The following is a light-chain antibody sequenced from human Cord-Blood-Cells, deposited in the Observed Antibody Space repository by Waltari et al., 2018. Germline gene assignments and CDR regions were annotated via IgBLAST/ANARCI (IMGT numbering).Light chain of an antibody. J-gene: IGKJ1*01. CDR1: QSVSSSY. CDR3: QQYGSSPT. CDR2: GAS. V-gene: IGKV3-20*01. Sequence: EIVLTQSPGTLSMSPGERATLSCSASQSVSSSYIAWYQQKPGQAPRLLIYGASSRATGIPDRFSGSGSGTDFTLTISRLEPEDFAVYYCQQYGSSPTFGQGTKVEIK.